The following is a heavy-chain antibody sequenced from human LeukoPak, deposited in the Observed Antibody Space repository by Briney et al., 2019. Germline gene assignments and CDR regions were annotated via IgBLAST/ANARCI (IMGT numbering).Heavy chain of an antibody. CDR3: AREGGSSYSRPFDY. D-gene: IGHD5-18*01. J-gene: IGHJ4*02. V-gene: IGHV3-64*04. CDR1: GFTFSTNS. Sequence: GGSLRLSCSASGFTFSTNSMHWVRQAPEKGLEFVSAITSNGGSTYYADSVKGRFTISRDNSKNTLYLQMNSLRPEDTAVYYCAREGGSSYSRPFDYWGQGTQVTASS. CDR2: ITSNGGST.